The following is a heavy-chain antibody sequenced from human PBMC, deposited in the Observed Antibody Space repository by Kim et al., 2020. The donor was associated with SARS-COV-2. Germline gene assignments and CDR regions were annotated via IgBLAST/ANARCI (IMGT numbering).Heavy chain of an antibody. D-gene: IGHD6-13*01. J-gene: IGHJ6*02. Sequence: VKGRFTISGDNAKNSLYLKMNSLRAEDTALYYCAKDMSSSSSSYYYGMDVWGQGTTVTVSS. V-gene: IGHV3-9*01. CDR3: AKDMSSSSSSYYYGMDV.